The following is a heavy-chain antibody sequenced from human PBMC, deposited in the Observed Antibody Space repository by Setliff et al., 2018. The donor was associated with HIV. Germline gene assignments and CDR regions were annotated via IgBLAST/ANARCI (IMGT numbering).Heavy chain of an antibody. V-gene: IGHV3-21*06. CDR3: ARVGSSTSLDY. CDR1: GFPFSLYS. D-gene: IGHD6-13*01. CDR2: INGNTLYI. Sequence: LRLSCTASGFPFSLYSMNWVRQTPGRGLEWVSSINGNTLYISYAASVRRRFTISRDNAKGSLYLQLTSLRPEDTGVYFCARVGSSTSLDYWGQGILVTVSS. J-gene: IGHJ4*02.